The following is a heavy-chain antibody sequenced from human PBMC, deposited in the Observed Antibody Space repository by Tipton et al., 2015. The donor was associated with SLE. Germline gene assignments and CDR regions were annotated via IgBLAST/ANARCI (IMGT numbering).Heavy chain of an antibody. CDR3: VRLGLMGITIFGVVSL. J-gene: IGHJ4*02. Sequence: TLSLTCTVSGGSISTGSYYWGWIRQPPGKGLEWIANIYYTGSSYYNPSLESRVTISVDTSKNQLSLRLTSVTAADTAVYYCVRLGLMGITIFGVVSLWGQGALVTVSS. CDR2: IYYTGSS. CDR1: GGSISTGSYY. D-gene: IGHD3-3*01. V-gene: IGHV4-39*01.